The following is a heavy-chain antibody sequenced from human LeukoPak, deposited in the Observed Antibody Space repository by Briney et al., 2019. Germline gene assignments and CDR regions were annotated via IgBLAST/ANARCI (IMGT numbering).Heavy chain of an antibody. CDR3: ARHPYDSSGYYNWLDP. CDR2: INPNSGGT. Sequence: GAGVKVSCKTSGYTFTAYYIHWVRQAPGQGLEWMGWINPNSGGTNYAQKFQGRVTMTRDTSICTAYMELSRLRTDDTAVYYCARHPYDSSGYYNWLDPWGQGTLVTVSS. D-gene: IGHD3-22*01. V-gene: IGHV1-2*02. CDR1: GYTFTAYY. J-gene: IGHJ5*02.